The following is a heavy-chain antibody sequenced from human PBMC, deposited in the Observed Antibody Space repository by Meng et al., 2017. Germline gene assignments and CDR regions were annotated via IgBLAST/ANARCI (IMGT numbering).Heavy chain of an antibody. CDR3: ARMSVLLWFGELFLN. Sequence: QGPLEGTGPGLVKPSGPLSLTFAVSGGSISSSNWWSWVRQPPGKGLEWIGEIYHSGSTNYNPSLKSRVTISVDKSKNQFSLKLSSVTAADTAVYYCARMSVLLWFGELFLNWGQGTLVTVSS. V-gene: IGHV4-4*02. CDR1: GGSISSSNW. CDR2: IYHSGST. J-gene: IGHJ4*02. D-gene: IGHD3-10*01.